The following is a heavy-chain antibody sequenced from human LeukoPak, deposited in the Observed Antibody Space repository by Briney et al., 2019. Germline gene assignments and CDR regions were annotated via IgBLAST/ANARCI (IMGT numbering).Heavy chain of an antibody. CDR2: ISIDGSNK. CDR3: VRGPSDMVRGVPHWFDS. V-gene: IGHV3-30*03. D-gene: IGHD3-10*01. J-gene: IGHJ5*01. Sequence: GGSLRLSCAASGFTFSTYGMHWVRQAPGKGLEWVAVISIDGSNKYYADSVKGRFTISRDDAKNSLYLQMNSLRDEDTAMYYCVRGPSDMVRGVPHWFDSWGQGTLVTVSS. CDR1: GFTFSTYG.